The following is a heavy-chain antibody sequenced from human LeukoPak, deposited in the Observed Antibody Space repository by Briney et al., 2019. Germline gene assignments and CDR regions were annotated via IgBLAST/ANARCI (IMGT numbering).Heavy chain of an antibody. J-gene: IGHJ6*02. CDR1: GFTFSSYS. Sequence: PGGSLRLSCAASGFTFSSYSMNWVRQAPGKGLEWVSYISSSSSTIYYADSVKGRFTISRDNAKNSLYLQMNRLRAEDTAVYYCARGNRWLVFYYYGMDVWGQGTTVTVSS. CDR2: ISSSSSTI. D-gene: IGHD6-19*01. V-gene: IGHV3-48*01. CDR3: ARGNRWLVFYYYGMDV.